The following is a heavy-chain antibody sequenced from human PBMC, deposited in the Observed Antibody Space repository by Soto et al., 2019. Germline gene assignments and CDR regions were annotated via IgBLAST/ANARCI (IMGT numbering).Heavy chain of an antibody. CDR1: GFTFSSYG. V-gene: IGHV3-30*18. CDR2: ISYDGSNK. D-gene: IGHD2-2*01. CDR3: AKDPGYCSRTSCSPGY. J-gene: IGHJ4*02. Sequence: QVQLVESGGGVVQPGRSLRLSCAASGFTFSSYGMHWVRQAPGKGLVWVAVISYDGSNKFYADSVKGRFTISRDNSKNTLYLQMNSLRAEDTAVYYCAKDPGYCSRTSCSPGYWGQGTLVTVSS.